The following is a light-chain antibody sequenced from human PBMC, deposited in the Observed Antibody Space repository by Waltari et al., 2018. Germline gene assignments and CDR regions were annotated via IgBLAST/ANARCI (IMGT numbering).Light chain of an antibody. CDR2: ASS. CDR1: PGVSSY. CDR3: QQYYSYPVT. J-gene: IGKJ1*01. Sequence: AIRRTQSPSSLVASTGDNVTITYRASPGVSSYLAGYQQKPGRAPKLLLYASSTLQPDVPSRFGGSGSGTDFSLTISCLQSEDFASYFCQQYYSYPVTFGQGTRVEV. V-gene: IGKV1-8*01.